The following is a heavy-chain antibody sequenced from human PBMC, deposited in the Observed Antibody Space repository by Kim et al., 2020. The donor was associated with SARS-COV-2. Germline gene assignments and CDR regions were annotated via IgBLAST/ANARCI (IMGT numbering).Heavy chain of an antibody. V-gene: IGHV1-3*04. CDR3: ARECWGGYYNMVNWFDP. D-gene: IGHD5-12*01. CDR1: GYTFTTYT. J-gene: IGHJ5*02. CDR2: INTGNGNT. Sequence: ASVKVSCKASGYTFTTYTIHWVRQAPGQRLEWMGWINTGNGNTEYSQKFQGRVTITRDTSASTAYMELSSLTSEDTAVYYCARECWGGYYNMVNWFDPWGRGTLVTVSS.